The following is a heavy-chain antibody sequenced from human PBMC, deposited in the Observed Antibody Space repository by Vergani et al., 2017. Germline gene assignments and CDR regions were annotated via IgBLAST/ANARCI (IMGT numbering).Heavy chain of an antibody. V-gene: IGHV5-51*01. J-gene: IGHJ4*02. CDR1: GYTFTDYW. CDR3: VRRRGEWQEVDY. CDR2: VYARDSIT. D-gene: IGHD3-16*01. Sequence: EVQLVQSGAEVEKPGESLKISCEGSGYTFTDYWVGWVRQKPGKGLEWMGVVYARDSITRYSLSFEGQVTISADKSINTAYLEWDSLRASDSAMYYCVRRRGEWQEVDYWGQGTLVTV.